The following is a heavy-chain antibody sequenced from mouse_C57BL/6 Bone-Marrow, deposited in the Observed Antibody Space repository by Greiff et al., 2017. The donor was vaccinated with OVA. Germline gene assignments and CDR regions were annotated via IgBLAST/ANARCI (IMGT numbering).Heavy chain of an antibody. CDR2: IYPRDGSN. CDR3: ARKNCEGDYYFDY. Sequence: QVQLQQSDAELVKPGASVKISCKVSGYTFTDHTIHWMKQRPEQGLEWIGYIYPRDGSNKYNEKFKGKATLTAEKSSSTAYMQLNSLTSEDSAVYFCARKNCEGDYYFDYWGQGTTLTVSS. J-gene: IGHJ2*01. CDR1: GYTFTDHT. V-gene: IGHV1-78*01. D-gene: IGHD3-3*01.